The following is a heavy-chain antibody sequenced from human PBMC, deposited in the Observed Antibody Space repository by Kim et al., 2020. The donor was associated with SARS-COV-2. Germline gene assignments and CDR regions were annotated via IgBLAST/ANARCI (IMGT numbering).Heavy chain of an antibody. J-gene: IGHJ4*02. CDR1: GGSISNYY. CDR3: ARVLHPYSSRWFPDY. V-gene: IGHV4-59*01. CDR2: VYYSGST. D-gene: IGHD6-13*01. Sequence: SETLSLTCTVSGGSISNYYWSWIRQPPGKGLEWIGYVYYSGSTNYNPSLKSRVTISVDTSKNQFSLKLSSVTAADTAVYYCARVLHPYSSRWFPDYWGQGTLVTVSS.